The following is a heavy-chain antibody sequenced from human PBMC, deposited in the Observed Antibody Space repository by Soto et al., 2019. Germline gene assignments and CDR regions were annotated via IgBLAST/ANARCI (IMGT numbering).Heavy chain of an antibody. J-gene: IGHJ3*02. Sequence: QITLKESGPTLVKPTQTLTLTCTFSGFSLSTSGVGVGWIRQPPGKALEWLALIYWDDDKRYSPSLKSRLTITKYTSKNQVVLTITNMDPVDTATFYCANNRLLVVPAAPRHDAFDIWGQGTMVTFSS. CDR1: GFSLSTSGVG. V-gene: IGHV2-5*02. CDR3: ANNRLLVVPAAPRHDAFDI. D-gene: IGHD2-2*01. CDR2: IYWDDDK.